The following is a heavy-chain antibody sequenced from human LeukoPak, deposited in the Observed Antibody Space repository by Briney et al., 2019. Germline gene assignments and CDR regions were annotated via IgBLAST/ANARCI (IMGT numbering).Heavy chain of an antibody. CDR2: ISGSGGST. Sequence: GGSLRLSCAASGFTFTSYAMSWVRQAPGKGLEWVSAISGSGGSTYYADSVKGRFTISRYNSKNTLYLQMNSLRAEDTAVYYCARPRPSYSSSWYDHWGQGTLVTVSS. J-gene: IGHJ5*02. V-gene: IGHV3-23*01. D-gene: IGHD6-13*01. CDR3: ARPRPSYSSSWYDH. CDR1: GFTFTSYA.